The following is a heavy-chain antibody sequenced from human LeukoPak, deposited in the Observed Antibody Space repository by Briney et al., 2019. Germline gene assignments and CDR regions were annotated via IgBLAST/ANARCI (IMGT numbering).Heavy chain of an antibody. D-gene: IGHD5-24*01. J-gene: IGHJ4*02. CDR2: INPNSGGT. CDR3: ARVLSGDGYTTH. Sequence: ASVKVSCKASGYTFTGYYMHWVRQAPGQGLEWMGRINPNSGGTNYAQKFQGRVTMTRDTSISTAYMELSRLRSDDTAVYYCARVLSGDGYTTHWGQGTLVTVSS. V-gene: IGHV1-2*06. CDR1: GYTFTGYY.